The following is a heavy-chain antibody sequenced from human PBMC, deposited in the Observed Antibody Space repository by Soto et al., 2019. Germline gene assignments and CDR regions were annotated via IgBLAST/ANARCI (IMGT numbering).Heavy chain of an antibody. CDR2: INHSGST. CDR3: ARGRATDIVVVPAEGQLDP. D-gene: IGHD2-2*01. CDR1: GGAFSGYY. J-gene: IGHJ5*02. Sequence: QVQLQQWGAGLLKPSETLSLTCAVYGGAFSGYYWSWIRQPPGKGLEWIGEINHSGSTNYNPSLKSRVTISVDTSKNQFSLKLSSVTAADTAVYYCARGRATDIVVVPAEGQLDPWGQGTLVTVSS. V-gene: IGHV4-34*01.